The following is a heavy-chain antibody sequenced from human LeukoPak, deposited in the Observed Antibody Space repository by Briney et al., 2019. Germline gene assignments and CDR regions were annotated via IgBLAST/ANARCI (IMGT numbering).Heavy chain of an antibody. CDR1: GGSISSYY. Sequence: SETLSLTCTVSGGSISSYYWSWIRQPAGKGLEWIGRIYSTGSTNYNPSLKSRVTMSVDTSKNQFSLKLSSVTAADTALYYCARDHYDHYRDFVSDYWGQGTLVTVSS. V-gene: IGHV4-4*07. CDR3: ARDHYDHYRDFVSDY. CDR2: IYSTGST. D-gene: IGHD3-22*01. J-gene: IGHJ4*02.